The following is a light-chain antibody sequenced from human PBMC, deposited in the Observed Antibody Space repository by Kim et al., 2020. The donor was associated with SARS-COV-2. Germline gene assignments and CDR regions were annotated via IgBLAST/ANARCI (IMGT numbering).Light chain of an antibody. V-gene: IGLV3-1*01. CDR3: QAWDSTSPYV. CDR2: QDT. Sequence: VSPGQTATITCSGDKWGDRYVFWYQQQPGQSPVVVIYQDTKRPSGIPERFSGSNSGNSATLTISGTQAMDEADYYCQAWDSTSPYVFGTGTKVTVL. CDR1: KWGDRY. J-gene: IGLJ1*01.